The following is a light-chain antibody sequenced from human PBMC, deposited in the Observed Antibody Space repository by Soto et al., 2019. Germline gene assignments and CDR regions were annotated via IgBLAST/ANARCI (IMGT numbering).Light chain of an antibody. CDR3: SAYTVSRTYV. J-gene: IGLJ1*01. V-gene: IGLV2-14*03. CDR1: SSDDGSYNV. Sequence: QSLLTQPASISGSPGQSITISCTGTSSDDGSYNVVSWHQQHPGKAPKLMIYNVYDRPSGISYRFSGSKSGNTASLTISGLQGEDEADYCCSAYTVSRTYVFGTGTKV. CDR2: NVY.